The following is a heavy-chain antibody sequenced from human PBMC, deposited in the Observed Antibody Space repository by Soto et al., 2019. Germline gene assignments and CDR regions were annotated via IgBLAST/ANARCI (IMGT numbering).Heavy chain of an antibody. J-gene: IGHJ5*02. CDR1: GFPVSTYS. CDR3: VRCWGTGDGSDLRYNWFNP. D-gene: IGHD1-1*01. CDR2: ISYDGTNK. V-gene: IGHV3-30-3*01. Sequence: QVHLVESGGGVVQPGRSLRLSCAASGFPVSTYSMYWVRQAPGKGLEWVALISYDGTNKDYADSVKGRFTISRDNSKNTLHLQSNSLRTDDTAVYYCVRCWGTGDGSDLRYNWFNPWGQGTLVTVSS.